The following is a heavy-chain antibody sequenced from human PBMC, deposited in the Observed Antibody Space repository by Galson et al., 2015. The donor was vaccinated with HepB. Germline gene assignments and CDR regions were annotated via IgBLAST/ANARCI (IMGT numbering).Heavy chain of an antibody. V-gene: IGHV1-18*01. J-gene: IGHJ6*02. CDR3: ARDYLGTKATQDEDV. CDR2: ISAYNGNT. D-gene: IGHD2-8*01. Sequence: SVKVSCKASGYTFTSYGISWVRQAPGQGLEWMGWISAYNGNTNYAQKLQGRVTMTTDTSTSTAYMELRSLRSDDTAVYYCARDYLGTKATQDEDVWGQGTTVTVSS. CDR1: GYTFTSYG.